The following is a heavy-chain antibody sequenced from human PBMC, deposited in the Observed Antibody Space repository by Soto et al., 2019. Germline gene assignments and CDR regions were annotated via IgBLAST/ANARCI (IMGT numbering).Heavy chain of an antibody. CDR3: AKDGGTMIVVDYIPFDY. D-gene: IGHD3-22*01. J-gene: IGHJ4*02. CDR2: ISDSGGST. Sequence: GGSLRLSCAASGFPFGENAMSWVRQAPGKGLEWVSGISDSGGSTYYADSVKGRFTISRDNSKNTLYLQMNSLRAEDTAVYYCAKDGGTMIVVDYIPFDYWGQGTLVTVSS. V-gene: IGHV3-23*01. CDR1: GFPFGENA.